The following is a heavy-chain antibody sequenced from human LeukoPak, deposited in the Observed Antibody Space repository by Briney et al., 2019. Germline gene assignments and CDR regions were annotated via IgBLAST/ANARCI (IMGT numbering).Heavy chain of an antibody. Sequence: GASVKVSCKASGYTFTSYGISWVRQAPGQGLEWMGWISACNGNTNYAQKLQGRVTMTTDTSTSTAYMELRSLRSDDTAVYYCARDNYDILTGYSNWFDPWGQGTLVTVSS. J-gene: IGHJ5*02. D-gene: IGHD3-9*01. V-gene: IGHV1-18*01. CDR2: ISACNGNT. CDR1: GYTFTSYG. CDR3: ARDNYDILTGYSNWFDP.